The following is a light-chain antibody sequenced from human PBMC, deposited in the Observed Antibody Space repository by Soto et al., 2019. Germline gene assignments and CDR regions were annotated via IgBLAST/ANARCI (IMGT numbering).Light chain of an antibody. V-gene: IGLV2-23*01. CDR1: SSDVGSYNL. CDR3: CSYAGSSTFYV. Sequence: QSVLTQPASVSGSPGQSITISCTGTSSDVGSYNLVSWYQQHPGKAPKLMIYEGSKRPSGVSNRFSGSKSGNTASLTISGLQPQDEADYYCCSYAGSSTFYVFGTGTKVXVL. J-gene: IGLJ1*01. CDR2: EGS.